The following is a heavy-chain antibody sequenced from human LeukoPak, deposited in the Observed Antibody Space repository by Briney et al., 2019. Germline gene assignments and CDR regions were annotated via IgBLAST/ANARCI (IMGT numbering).Heavy chain of an antibody. CDR1: GGTFSSYA. D-gene: IGHD3-22*01. J-gene: IGHJ4*02. CDR2: IIPILGIA. CDR3: ARGLYYDSSGYPITTIDY. Sequence: SVKVSCKAYGGTFSSYAISWVRQAPGQGLEWMGRIIPILGIANYAQKFQGRVTITADKSTSTAYMELSSLRSEDTAVYYCARGLYYDSSGYPITTIDYWGQGTLVTVSS. V-gene: IGHV1-69*04.